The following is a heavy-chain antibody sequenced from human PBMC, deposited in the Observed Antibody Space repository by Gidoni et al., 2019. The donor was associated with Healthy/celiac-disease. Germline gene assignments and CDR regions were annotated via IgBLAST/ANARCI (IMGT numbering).Heavy chain of an antibody. J-gene: IGHJ4*02. D-gene: IGHD3-3*01. CDR3: TRVGTYYDFWSGYSRPPFDY. Sequence: EVQLVESGGGLVQPGRSLRLSCTASGFTFGDYSMSWFRQVPGKGGEGVGFIRSKAYGGTTEYAASVKGRLTISRDDSKSIAYLQMNSLKTEDTAVYYCTRVGTYYDFWSGYSRPPFDYWGQGTLVTVSS. CDR1: GFTFGDYS. CDR2: IRSKAYGGTT. V-gene: IGHV3-49*03.